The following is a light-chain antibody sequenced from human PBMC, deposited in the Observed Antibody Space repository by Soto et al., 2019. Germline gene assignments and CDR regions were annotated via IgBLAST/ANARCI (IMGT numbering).Light chain of an antibody. V-gene: IGKV1-39*01. CDR2: GAS. CDR1: QSISTS. CDR3: QESYSFLWGA. J-gene: IGKJ1*01. Sequence: DIQMTQSPSSLSASVGDRVTITFRTSQSISTSLNWYQQKAGKAPKLLIYGASTLQSGVPLRFSGSGSGTDFTVTISSLQREDFATYYCQESYSFLWGACGQGTKVEIK.